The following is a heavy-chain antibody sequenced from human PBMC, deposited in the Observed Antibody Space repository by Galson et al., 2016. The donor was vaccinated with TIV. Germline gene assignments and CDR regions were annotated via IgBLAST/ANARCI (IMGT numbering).Heavy chain of an antibody. CDR2: INPSSGFA. D-gene: IGHD2-8*02. CDR3: ARGACTDTTCNLWLDF. V-gene: IGHV1-2*02. J-gene: IGHJ4*02. Sequence: SVKVSCKAFGYIFTGYYFHWVRQAPGQGLEWMGWINPSSGFASYAPNFQGRLTLSRDTSTNTAYLDLSRLASDDTATYYCARGACTDTTCNLWLDFWGKGSLVTVSS. CDR1: GYIFTGYY.